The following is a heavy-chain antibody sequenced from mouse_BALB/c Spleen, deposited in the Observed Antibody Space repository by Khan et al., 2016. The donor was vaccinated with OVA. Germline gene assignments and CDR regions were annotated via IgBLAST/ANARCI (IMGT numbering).Heavy chain of an antibody. CDR1: GYSITSDYA. J-gene: IGHJ4*01. V-gene: IGHV3-2*02. Sequence: VQLKQSGPGLVKPSQSLSLTCTVTGYSITSDYAWNWIRQFPGNKLEWMGYIISTGSTSYNPSLKSRISFTRDTSKNQFFLQLKSVTTEDTATYYCARSLYYSYGYALDCWGRGTSVTVSS. CDR3: ARSLYYSYGYALDC. D-gene: IGHD2-14*01. CDR2: IISTGST.